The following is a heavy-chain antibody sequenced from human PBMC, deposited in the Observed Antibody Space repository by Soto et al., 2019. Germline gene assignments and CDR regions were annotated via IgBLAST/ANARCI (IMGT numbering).Heavy chain of an antibody. CDR2: LYYTGRN. J-gene: IGHJ6*02. CDR3: ARLRYSSGLNYSYGMDV. V-gene: IGHV4-61*01. CDR1: GGSVNSGTYY. Sequence: SETLSLTCTVSGGSVNSGTYYWNWIRQAPGKGLEWVGYLYYTGRNNYNPSLKRRVTISEDTTKNQFSLILRSVTAADTAVYYCARLRYSSGLNYSYGMDVWGQGTTVTVSS. D-gene: IGHD5-18*01.